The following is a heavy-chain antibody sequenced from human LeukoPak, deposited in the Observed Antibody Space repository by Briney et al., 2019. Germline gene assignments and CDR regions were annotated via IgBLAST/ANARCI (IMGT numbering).Heavy chain of an antibody. V-gene: IGHV1-18*01. D-gene: IGHD2-2*01. CDR3: AREGSSTSPNWFDP. Sequence: GASVKVSCKASVYTFTSYGISWVRQAPGQGLEWMGWISAYNGNTNYAQKLQGRVTMTTDTCTSTAYMELRSLRSDDTAVYYCAREGSSTSPNWFDPWGQGTMVTVSS. CDR2: ISAYNGNT. J-gene: IGHJ5*02. CDR1: VYTFTSYG.